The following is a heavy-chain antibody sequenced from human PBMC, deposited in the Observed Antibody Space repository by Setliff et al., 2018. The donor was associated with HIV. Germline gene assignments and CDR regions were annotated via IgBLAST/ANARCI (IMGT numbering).Heavy chain of an antibody. Sequence: SDTLSLTCTVSDGSIRGSSYYWGWIRQPPGKGLEWIGSMYYSGRTYYNPSLKSRVTISVDTSKNQFSLKLNSVTAADTAVYYCARHHLRTTEEYFQHWGQGTRVTVSS. CDR3: ARHHLRTTEEYFQH. CDR2: MYYSGRT. D-gene: IGHD4-17*01. V-gene: IGHV4-39*01. CDR1: DGSIRGSSYY. J-gene: IGHJ1*01.